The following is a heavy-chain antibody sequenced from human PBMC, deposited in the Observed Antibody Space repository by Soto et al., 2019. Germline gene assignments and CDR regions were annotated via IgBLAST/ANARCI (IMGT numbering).Heavy chain of an antibody. CDR1: GFTFSDYY. D-gene: IGHD2-2*01. CDR2: ISSSSSYT. CDR3: ARASKGVVVPAAAIGRYGMDV. Sequence: PGGSLRLSCAASGFTFSDYYMSWIRQAPGKGLEWVSYISSSSSYTNYADSVKGRFTISRDNAKNSLYLQMNSLRAEDTAVYYCARASKGVVVPAAAIGRYGMDVWGQGTTVTVS. V-gene: IGHV3-11*06. J-gene: IGHJ6*01.